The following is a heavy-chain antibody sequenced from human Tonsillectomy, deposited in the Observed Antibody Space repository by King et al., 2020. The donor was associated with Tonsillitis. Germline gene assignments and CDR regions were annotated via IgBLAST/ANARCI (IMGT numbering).Heavy chain of an antibody. J-gene: IGHJ4*02. CDR3: ARDDYYSTSAGWDY. V-gene: IGHV1-18*01. CDR2: SSGYSGNT. D-gene: IGHD6-6*01. CDR1: GYTFTSYG. Sequence: VQLVESGAEVKKPGASVTVSCKASGYTFTSYGISWVRQAPGQGLEWMGWSSGYSGNTNYAQKFQGRVTMTTDTSTSTAYMELRSLRSDDTAVYYCARDDYYSTSAGWDYWGQGTLVTVSS.